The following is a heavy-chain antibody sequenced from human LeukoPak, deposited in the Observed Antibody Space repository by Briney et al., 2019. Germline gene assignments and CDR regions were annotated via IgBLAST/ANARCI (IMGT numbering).Heavy chain of an antibody. CDR2: ISGSGGST. CDR1: GFTFSSYA. V-gene: IGHV3-23*01. J-gene: IGHJ6*04. D-gene: IGHD2-2*01. Sequence: GGSLRLSCAASGFTFSSYAMSWVRKAPGKGLERVSAISGSGGSTYYADSVKGRFTISRDNSKNTLYLQMNSLRAEDTAVYYCAKDIVVVPAAMVGYYYYYGMDVWGKGTTVTVSS. CDR3: AKDIVVVPAAMVGYYYYYGMDV.